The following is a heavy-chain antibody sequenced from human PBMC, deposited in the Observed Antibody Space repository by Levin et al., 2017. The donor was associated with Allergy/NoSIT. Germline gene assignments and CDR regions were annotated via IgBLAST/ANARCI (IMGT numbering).Heavy chain of an antibody. D-gene: IGHD6-13*01. V-gene: IGHV1-3*01. CDR1: GYTFTNYA. CDR2: INPGNGNT. CDR3: ARWLGAGSATGIAETGTKDF. Sequence: GESLKISCKASGYTFTNYAIHWVRQAPGQRLEWMGWINPGNGNTKYSQKFQGRVTITRDTSASTAYLELSSLRSEDTAVYYCARWLGAGSATGIAETGTKDFWGQGTLVTVSS. J-gene: IGHJ4*02.